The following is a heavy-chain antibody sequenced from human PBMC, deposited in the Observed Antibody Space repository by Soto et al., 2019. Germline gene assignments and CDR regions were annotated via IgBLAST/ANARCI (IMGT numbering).Heavy chain of an antibody. J-gene: IGHJ4*02. Sequence: LLESGGGFIQPGGSLRLSCAASGFGFSSFAMSWVRQTPGRGLEWVSTISATGGLTYFADSVKGRFTISRDNSENTLQMQMHSLRAEDTAICYCAKDQWFGSGPVFDDWGQGYLATVSS. V-gene: IGHV3-23*01. CDR3: AKDQWFGSGPVFDD. CDR1: GFGFSSFA. CDR2: ISATGGLT. D-gene: IGHD3-10*01.